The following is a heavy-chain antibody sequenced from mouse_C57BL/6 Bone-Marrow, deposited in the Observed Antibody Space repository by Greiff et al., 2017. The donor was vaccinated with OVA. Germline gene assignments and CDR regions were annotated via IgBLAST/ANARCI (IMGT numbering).Heavy chain of an antibody. CDR3: ARRGWDWYFDV. CDR1: GYTFTSYW. Sequence: QVQLKQSGAELVKPGASVKLSCKASGYTFTSYWMQWVKQRPGQGLEWIGEIDPSDSYTNYNQKFKGKATLTVDTSSSTAYMQLSSLTSEDSAVYYCARRGWDWYFDVWGTGTTVTVSS. J-gene: IGHJ1*03. V-gene: IGHV1-50*01. D-gene: IGHD1-1*02. CDR2: IDPSDSYT.